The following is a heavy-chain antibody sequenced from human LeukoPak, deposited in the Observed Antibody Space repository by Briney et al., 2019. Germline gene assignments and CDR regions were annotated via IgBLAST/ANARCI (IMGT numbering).Heavy chain of an antibody. CDR3: ATGEWPQNY. CDR2: IYIGGST. CDR1: GFTVRNKY. Sequence: GGSLRLSCAVSGFTVRNKYMTWARQVPGKGLEWVSLIYIGGSTYYADSVQGRFTISRDNSKNTLYLDMNSLRADDTAVYYCATGEWPQNYWGQGPLVTVSS. V-gene: IGHV3-53*01. J-gene: IGHJ4*02. D-gene: IGHD3-10*01.